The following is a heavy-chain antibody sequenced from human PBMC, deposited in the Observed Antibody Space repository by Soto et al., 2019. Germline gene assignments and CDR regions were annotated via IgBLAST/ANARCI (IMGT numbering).Heavy chain of an antibody. CDR3: AMARGRMARGPYTVC. CDR1: GFTFSNYG. CDR2: ISYDGSHE. D-gene: IGHD1-1*01. J-gene: IGHJ4*02. V-gene: IGHV3-30*03. Sequence: QVQLVESGGGVVQPGRSLRVSCGGSGFTFSNYGMHWVRQAPGKGLDWVAVISYDGSHEQYADSVKGRFTNSRDNSKNTRYMEMNRLSVEDTAVYYCAMARGRMARGPYTVCWGQGTLVTVSS.